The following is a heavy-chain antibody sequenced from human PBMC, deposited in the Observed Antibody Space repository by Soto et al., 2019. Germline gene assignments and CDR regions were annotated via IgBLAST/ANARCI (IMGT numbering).Heavy chain of an antibody. CDR3: ARTRSGIWSYVSCFDF. J-gene: IGHJ4*02. CDR1: GGSFSGFY. D-gene: IGHD1-26*01. CDR2: FNLSGST. V-gene: IGHV4-34*01. Sequence: SETLSLTCAVYGGSFSGFYWSWIRQPPGKGLEWIGEFNLSGSTNYNPSLKSRVTISLDTSKNQFSLKLSSVTAADTAVYYCARTRSGIWSYVSCFDFCGQGTIVAVYS.